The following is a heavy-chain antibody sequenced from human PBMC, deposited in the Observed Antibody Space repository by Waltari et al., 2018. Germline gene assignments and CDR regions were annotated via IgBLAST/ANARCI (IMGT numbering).Heavy chain of an antibody. J-gene: IGHJ3*02. D-gene: IGHD3-22*01. Sequence: VQLQESGPGLVQPSETLSLSCDVSGDSITSHFWSWIRQAPGKGLEWIGYMYFIGTHNYNPSLKSRVTISIDTSKNHFSLNLRSVTAADTAIDYCARLPRGSVIIGAFDIWGQGTQVTVSS. CDR1: GDSITSHF. V-gene: IGHV4-59*11. CDR2: MYFIGTH. CDR3: ARLPRGSVIIGAFDI.